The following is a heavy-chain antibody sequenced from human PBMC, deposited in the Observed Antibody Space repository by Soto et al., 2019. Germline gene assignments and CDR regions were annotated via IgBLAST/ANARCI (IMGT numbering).Heavy chain of an antibody. V-gene: IGHV3-11*01. J-gene: IGHJ4*02. CDR3: SRDYDFWSGALDY. Sequence: QVQLVESGGGSVQPGGSLRLSCAASGFTFSDYYMAWIRQAPGKGLEWVAYISDSGNSIFYANSVKGRFTISRDNVKNSLYLQMNSLRAGDTAVYYCSRDYDFWSGALDYWGQGTLVTVFS. D-gene: IGHD3-3*01. CDR2: ISDSGNSI. CDR1: GFTFSDYY.